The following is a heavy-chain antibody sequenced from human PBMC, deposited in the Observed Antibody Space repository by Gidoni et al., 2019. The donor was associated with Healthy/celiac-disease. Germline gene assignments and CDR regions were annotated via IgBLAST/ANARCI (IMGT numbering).Heavy chain of an antibody. CDR2: IYYSGST. Sequence: QEWIGSIYYSGSTYYNPSLKSRVTISVDTSKNQFSLKLSSVTAADTAVYYCARRARDDSYDHAFDIWGQGTMVTVSS. CDR3: ARRARDDSYDHAFDI. D-gene: IGHD3-22*01. V-gene: IGHV4-39*01. J-gene: IGHJ3*02.